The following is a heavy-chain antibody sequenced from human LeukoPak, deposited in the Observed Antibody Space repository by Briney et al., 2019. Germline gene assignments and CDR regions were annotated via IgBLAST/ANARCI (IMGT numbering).Heavy chain of an antibody. J-gene: IGHJ4*02. Sequence: ASVKVSCKASGGTFSSYAISWVRQAPGQGIEWMGRIIPIFGTANYAQKFQGRVTITTDESTSTAYMELSSLRSEDTAVYYCATNYMVRGVIFDYWGQGTLVTVSS. D-gene: IGHD3-10*01. CDR2: IIPIFGTA. CDR3: ATNYMVRGVIFDY. V-gene: IGHV1-69*05. CDR1: GGTFSSYA.